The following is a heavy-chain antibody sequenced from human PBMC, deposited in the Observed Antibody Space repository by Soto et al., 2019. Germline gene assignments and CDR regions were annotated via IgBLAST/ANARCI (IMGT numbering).Heavy chain of an antibody. D-gene: IGHD4-17*01. V-gene: IGHV4-31*03. Sequence: PSETMSLTSPVAGGSISSGGYYWSWIRQHPGKGLEWIGYIYYSGSTYYNPSLKSRVTISVDTSKNQFSLKLSSVTAADTAVYYCARSLNHYGDYDFDYWGQGTLVTVSS. CDR2: IYYSGST. CDR1: GGSISSGGYY. CDR3: ARSLNHYGDYDFDY. J-gene: IGHJ4*02.